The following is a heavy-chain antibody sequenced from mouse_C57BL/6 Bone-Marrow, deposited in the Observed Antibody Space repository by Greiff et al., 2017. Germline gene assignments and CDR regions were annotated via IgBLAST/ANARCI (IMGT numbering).Heavy chain of an antibody. J-gene: IGHJ2*01. V-gene: IGHV1-64*01. CDR2: IHPNSGST. CDR1: GYTFTSYW. Sequence: QVQLQQPGAELVKPGASVKLSCKASGYTFTSYWMPWVKQRPGQGLEWIGMIHPNSGSTNYNEKFKSKATLTVDKSSSTAYMQRSSLTSEDSAVYYCARFLLPYFDYWGQGTTLTVSS. CDR3: ARFLLPYFDY.